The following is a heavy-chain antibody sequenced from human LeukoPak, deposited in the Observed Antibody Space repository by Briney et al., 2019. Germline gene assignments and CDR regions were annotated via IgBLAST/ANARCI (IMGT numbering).Heavy chain of an antibody. V-gene: IGHV1-8*01. CDR3: ARVRISRSRYNWNYVWFDP. D-gene: IGHD1-7*01. CDR2: MNPNSGNT. CDR1: GYTFTSYD. J-gene: IGHJ5*02. Sequence: VASVEVSCKASGYTFTSYDINWVRPATGRGLEWMGWMNPNSGNTGYAQKFQGRVTMTRSTSISTAYMELSSLRSEDTAVYYCARVRISRSRYNWNYVWFDPWGQGTLVTVSS.